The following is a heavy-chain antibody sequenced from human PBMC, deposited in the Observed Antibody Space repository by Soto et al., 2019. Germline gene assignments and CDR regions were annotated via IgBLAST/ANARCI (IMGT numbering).Heavy chain of an antibody. Sequence: SETLSLTCTVSGGSISSGNYYWSWIRQPQGKGLEWIGFISYSGSTYYSTSLKSRVTISVDTSKSQFSLNLSFVTAADTAVYYCATMGTPATGLYFFDYWGQGSLVTVSS. V-gene: IGHV4-30-4*01. D-gene: IGHD2-15*01. CDR2: ISYSGST. CDR3: ATMGTPATGLYFFDY. CDR1: GGSISSGNYY. J-gene: IGHJ4*02.